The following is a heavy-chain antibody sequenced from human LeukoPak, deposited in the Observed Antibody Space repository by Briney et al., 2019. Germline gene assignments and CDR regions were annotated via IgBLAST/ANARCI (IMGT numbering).Heavy chain of an antibody. J-gene: IGHJ5*02. CDR2: INHSGST. V-gene: IGHV4-39*07. Sequence: SETLSLTCTVSGDAITSDKYYWGWIRQPPGKGLEWIGEINHSGSTNYNPSLKSRVTISVDTSKNQFSLKLTSVTAADTAVYYCARGPLRSGYYRPNWFDPWGQGTLVTVSS. CDR3: ARGPLRSGYYRPNWFDP. CDR1: GDAITSDKYY. D-gene: IGHD3-3*01.